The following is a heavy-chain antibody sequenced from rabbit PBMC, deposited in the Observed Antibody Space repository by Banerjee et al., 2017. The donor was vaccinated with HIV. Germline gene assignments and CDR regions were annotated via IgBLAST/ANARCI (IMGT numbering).Heavy chain of an antibody. CDR1: GFTLSTYW. D-gene: IGHD6-1*01. V-gene: IGHV1S40*01. J-gene: IGHJ4*01. CDR2: INTSSGNT. CDR3: AKTAGYDGYGYVYYFNL. Sequence: QSLEESGGDLVKLGASLTLTCTASGFTLSTYWICWVRQAPGKGLEWIACINTSSGNTVYASWAKGRFTISKTSSTTVTLQMTSLTAADTATYFCAKTAGYDGYGYVYYFNLWGPGTLVTVS.